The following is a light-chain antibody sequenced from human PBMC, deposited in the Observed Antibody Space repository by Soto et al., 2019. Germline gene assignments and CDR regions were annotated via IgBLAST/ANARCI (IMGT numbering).Light chain of an antibody. J-gene: IGLJ2*01. CDR1: SGYSNYK. Sequence: QSVLTQPPSASASLGASDTLTCTLSSGYSNYKVDWYQQRPGKGPRFAMRVGTGGIVGSKGDGIPDRFSVLGSGLNRYLTIKNIQEEDESDYHCGADHGSGSNFVVVFGGGTKLTVL. V-gene: IGLV9-49*01. CDR2: VGTGGIVG. CDR3: GADHGSGSNFVVV.